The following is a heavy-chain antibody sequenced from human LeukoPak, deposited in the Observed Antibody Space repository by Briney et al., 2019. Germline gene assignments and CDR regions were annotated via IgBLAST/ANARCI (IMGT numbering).Heavy chain of an antibody. CDR2: IKQDGSEK. D-gene: IGHD2-2*01. CDR3: ARDLPGKYCSSTSCYGNY. V-gene: IGHV3-7*01. J-gene: IGHJ4*02. Sequence: PGGSLRLSCAASGFTFSSYRMSWVRQAPGKGLEWVANIKQDGSEKYYVDSVKGRFTISRDNAKNSLYLQMNSLRAEDTAVYYCARDLPGKYCSSTSCYGNYWGQGTLVTVSS. CDR1: GFTFSSYR.